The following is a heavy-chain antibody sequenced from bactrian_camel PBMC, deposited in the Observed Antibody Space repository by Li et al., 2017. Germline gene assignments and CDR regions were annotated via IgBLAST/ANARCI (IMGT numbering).Heavy chain of an antibody. CDR3: TSSPYRLMCGYAKRSYEY. CDR2: VNKHDVRT. Sequence: QLVESGGGSVQAGGSLRLSCIISGYSASSICLGWFRQVPGKEREGVATVNKHDVRTYGESVKGRLTLSQDSAKTTLYLQLNSLQPDDTAMYYCTSSPYRLMCGYAKRSYEYWGQGTQVTVS. D-gene: IGHD5*01. J-gene: IGHJ4*01. V-gene: IGHV3S29*01. CDR1: GYSASSIC.